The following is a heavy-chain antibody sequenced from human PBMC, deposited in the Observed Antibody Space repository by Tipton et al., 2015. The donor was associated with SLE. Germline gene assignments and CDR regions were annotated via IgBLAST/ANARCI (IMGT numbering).Heavy chain of an antibody. D-gene: IGHD6-19*01. Sequence: TLSLTCSVSGGFIGSSSYYWGWIRQPPGKGLEWIGSVSYLGSTSYNATLESRVTISIDTSKKHFSLKLSSVTAADTAVYYCARRGWVDAFDIWGQGTMVIVSS. CDR3: ARRGWVDAFDI. V-gene: IGHV4-39*07. J-gene: IGHJ3*02. CDR1: GGFIGSSSYY. CDR2: VSYLGST.